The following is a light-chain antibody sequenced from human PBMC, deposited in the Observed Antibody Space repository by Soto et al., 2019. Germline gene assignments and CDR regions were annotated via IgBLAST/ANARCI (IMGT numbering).Light chain of an antibody. CDR1: SSNIGSNY. CDR2: KSD. V-gene: IGLV1-47*01. Sequence: QSVLTQPPSESGTPGQRVTISCSGSSSNIGSNYVYWYHQLPGTAPKLLIYKSDQRPSGVPDRFSGSKSGTSASLAISGLRSEDEADYYCAAWDDSLSGPIFGGGTQLTVL. CDR3: AAWDDSLSGPI. J-gene: IGLJ7*01.